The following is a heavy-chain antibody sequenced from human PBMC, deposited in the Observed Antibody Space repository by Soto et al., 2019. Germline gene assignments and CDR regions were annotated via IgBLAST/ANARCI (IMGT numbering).Heavy chain of an antibody. CDR1: GFTFSSYS. CDR3: AKDMTFDCSGGSCYSNWFDP. V-gene: IGHV3-48*01. J-gene: IGHJ5*02. D-gene: IGHD2-15*01. CDR2: ISSSSSTI. Sequence: GGSLRLSCAASGFTFSSYSMNWVRQAPGKGLEWVSYISSSSSTIYYADSVKGRFTISRDNAKNSLYLQMNSLRAEDTAVYYCAKDMTFDCSGGSCYSNWFDPWGQGTLVTVSS.